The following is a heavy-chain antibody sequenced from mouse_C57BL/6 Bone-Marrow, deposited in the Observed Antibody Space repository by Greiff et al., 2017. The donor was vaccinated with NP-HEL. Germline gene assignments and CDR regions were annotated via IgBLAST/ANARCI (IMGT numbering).Heavy chain of an antibody. CDR2: IDPENGDT. CDR1: GFNIKDDY. Sequence: VHVKQSGAELVRPGASVKLSCTVSGFNIKDDYMHWVKQRPEQGLEWIGWIDPENGDTEYASKFQGKATITADTSSNTAYLQLSSLTSEDTAFYYCTTGGSSPYAMDYWGQGTSVTVSS. D-gene: IGHD1-1*01. V-gene: IGHV14-4*01. CDR3: TTGGSSPYAMDY. J-gene: IGHJ4*01.